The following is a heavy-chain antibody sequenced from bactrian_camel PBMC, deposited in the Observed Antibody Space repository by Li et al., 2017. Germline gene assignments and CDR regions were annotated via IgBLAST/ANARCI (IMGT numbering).Heavy chain of an antibody. CDR3: TTGSIWFGFGY. CDR2: ITDSGTT. D-gene: IGHD6*01. CDR1: GYTRHYMC. Sequence: HVQLVESGGGSVQAGGSLRLACVGSGYTRHYMCMGWYRQAPGKERELVSSITDSGTTYYDDSVKGRFTISRDDAKNTLWLQMTSLKPEDTAMYYCTTGSIWFGFGYWGQGTQVTVS. V-gene: IGHV3S53*01. J-gene: IGHJ6*01.